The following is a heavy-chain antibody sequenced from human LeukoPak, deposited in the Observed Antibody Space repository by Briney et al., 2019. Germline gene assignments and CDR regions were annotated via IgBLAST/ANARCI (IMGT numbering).Heavy chain of an antibody. CDR3: ARDFIPYYYDSSGLPDH. V-gene: IGHV3-33*01. Sequence: GGSLRLSCAASGFTFSSYGMHWVRQAPGKGLEWVAVIWYDGSNKYYADSVKGRFTISRDNSKNTLYLQMNSLRAEDTAVYYCARDFIPYYYDSSGLPDHWGQGTLVTVSS. D-gene: IGHD3-22*01. CDR2: IWYDGSNK. CDR1: GFTFSSYG. J-gene: IGHJ4*02.